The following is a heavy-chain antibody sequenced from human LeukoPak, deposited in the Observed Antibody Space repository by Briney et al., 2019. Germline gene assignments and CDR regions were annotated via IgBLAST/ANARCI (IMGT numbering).Heavy chain of an antibody. D-gene: IGHD3-9*01. CDR3: ARATTRGIRYFDWLFSNDAFDI. V-gene: IGHV3-74*01. J-gene: IGHJ3*02. CDR1: GFTFSSYW. CDR2: INSDGSST. Sequence: PGGSLRLSCAASGFTFSSYWMHWVRQAPGKGLVWVSRINSDGSSTSYADSVKGRFTISRDNAKNTLYLQMNSLRAEDTAVYYCARATTRGIRYFDWLFSNDAFDIWGQGTMVTVSS.